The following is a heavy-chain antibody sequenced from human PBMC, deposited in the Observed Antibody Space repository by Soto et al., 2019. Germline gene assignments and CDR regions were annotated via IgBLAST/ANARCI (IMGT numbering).Heavy chain of an antibody. V-gene: IGHV4-59*01. Sequence: QMQLRESGPGLVKPSETLSLTCSVSGGSLGGSYWNWIRRPPGKGLEWIGYIDNTGTTNYNPSLKTRLTMSLDTSKNXXXXXXXXXXXXXXXXXXXXXXXXXXFHNSFDPWGQGTLVTVSS. J-gene: IGHJ5*02. CDR2: IDNTGTT. CDR1: GGSLGGSY. CDR3: XXXXXXXFHNSFDP.